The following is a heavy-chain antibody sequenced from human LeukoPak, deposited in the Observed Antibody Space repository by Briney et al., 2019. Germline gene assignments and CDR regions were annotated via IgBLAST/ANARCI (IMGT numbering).Heavy chain of an antibody. V-gene: IGHV3-23*01. CDR3: ARVSDISVAAYFDY. D-gene: IGHD6-19*01. CDR1: GFTFSTYG. CDR2: ISGSGGST. Sequence: GGTLRLSCAASGFTFSTYGINWVRQAPGKGLEWVSTISGSGGSTYYADSVKGRFTISRDNSKNTLYLQMNSLRAEDTALYYCARVSDISVAAYFDYWGQGTLVTVSS. J-gene: IGHJ4*02.